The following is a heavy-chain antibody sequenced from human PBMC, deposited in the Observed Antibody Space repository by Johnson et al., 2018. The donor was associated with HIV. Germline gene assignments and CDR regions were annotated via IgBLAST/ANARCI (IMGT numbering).Heavy chain of an antibody. CDR1: GFTFDDYG. CDR3: ARVSSIAALWDAFDI. J-gene: IGHJ3*02. D-gene: IGHD6-6*01. Sequence: VQLVESGGGVVRPGGSLRLSCAASGFTFDDYGMSWVRQAPGKGLEWVSAISGSGGSTYYADSVRGRFPISRDNSKNTLYLQMNSLRAEDTAMYYCARVSSIAALWDAFDIWGQGTMVTVSS. V-gene: IGHV3-23*04. CDR2: ISGSGGST.